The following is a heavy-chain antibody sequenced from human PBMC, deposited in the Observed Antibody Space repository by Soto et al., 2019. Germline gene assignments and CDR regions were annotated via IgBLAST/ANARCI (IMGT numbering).Heavy chain of an antibody. V-gene: IGHV3-7*01. CDR2: IKQDGSEK. CDR1: GFTFSSYW. J-gene: IGHJ3*02. D-gene: IGHD3-9*01. Sequence: EVQLVESGGGLVQPGGSLRLSCVASGFTFSSYWMSWVRQAPGKGLEWVANIKQDGSEKYYVDSVKGRFTISRDNAKNSLYLQMNSLRAEDTAVYYCARLYYDILTGPEKYAFDIWGQGTMVTVSS. CDR3: ARLYYDILTGPEKYAFDI.